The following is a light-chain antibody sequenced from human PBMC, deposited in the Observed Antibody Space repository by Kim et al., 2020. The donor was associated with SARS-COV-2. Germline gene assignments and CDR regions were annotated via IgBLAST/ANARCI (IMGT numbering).Light chain of an antibody. Sequence: SASIRDRVTITCQASQDISNYLTWHQQKPGKAPKVLIYDASTLETGVPSRFSGGGSETDFTFTIASLQPEDVATYYCQQYDNLPLTFGVGTKVEI. J-gene: IGKJ4*01. CDR1: QDISNY. V-gene: IGKV1-33*01. CDR2: DAS. CDR3: QQYDNLPLT.